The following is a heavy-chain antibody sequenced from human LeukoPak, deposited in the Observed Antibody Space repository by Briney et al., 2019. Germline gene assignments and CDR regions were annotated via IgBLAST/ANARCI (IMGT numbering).Heavy chain of an antibody. J-gene: IGHJ5*02. D-gene: IGHD6-13*01. CDR1: GYTFTSYA. V-gene: IGHV1-3*01. CDR3: ARDRPPLYSSNRYLGSFEP. CDR2: INAGNGNT. Sequence: ASVKVSCKASGYTFTSYAMHWVRQAPGQRLEWMGWINAGNGNTKYSQKFQGRVTITRDTSASTAYMELSSLRSEDTAVYDCARDRPPLYSSNRYLGSFEPWGQGTLVAVSS.